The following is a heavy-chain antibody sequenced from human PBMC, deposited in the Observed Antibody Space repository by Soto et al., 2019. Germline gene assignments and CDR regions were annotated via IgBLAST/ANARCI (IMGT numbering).Heavy chain of an antibody. Sequence: XVKVSCKASGGTFRSYAIRWVRQAPGQCLDRMGGIIPIFGTANYAQKFQGRVTITADESTSTAYMELSSLRSEDTAVYYCARGPTYYYGSARYYYYGMDVWGQGTTVTVSS. CDR1: GGTFRSYA. J-gene: IGHJ6*02. CDR3: ARGPTYYYGSARYYYYGMDV. CDR2: IIPIFGTA. D-gene: IGHD3-10*01. V-gene: IGHV1-69*13.